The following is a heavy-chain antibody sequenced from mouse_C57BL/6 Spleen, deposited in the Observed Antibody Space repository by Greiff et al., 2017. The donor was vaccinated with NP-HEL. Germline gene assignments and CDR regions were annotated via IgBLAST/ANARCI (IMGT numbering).Heavy chain of an antibody. J-gene: IGHJ3*01. CDR2: ILPGSGST. CDR1: GYTFTGYW. Sequence: QVQLKQSGAELMKPGASVKLSCKATGYTFTGYWIEWVKQRPGHGLEWIGEILPGSGSTNYNEKFKGKATFTSDTSSNTAYMQLSSLTTEDSAIYYCNYGSSYGGFAYWGQGTLVTVSA. V-gene: IGHV1-9*01. D-gene: IGHD1-1*01. CDR3: NYGSSYGGFAY.